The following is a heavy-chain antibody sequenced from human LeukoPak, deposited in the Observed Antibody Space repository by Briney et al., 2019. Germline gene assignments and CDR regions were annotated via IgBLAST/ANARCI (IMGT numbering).Heavy chain of an antibody. CDR1: GFTFSSYG. V-gene: IGHV3-30*18. Sequence: QSGGSLRLSCAASGFTFSSYGMHWVRQAPGKGLEWVAVISYDGSDKNYADSVKGRFTISRDNSKNTLYLQMNSLRAEDTAVYYCAKEIYGDYAEDYFDYWGQGTLVTVSS. J-gene: IGHJ4*02. CDR2: ISYDGSDK. CDR3: AKEIYGDYAEDYFDY. D-gene: IGHD4-17*01.